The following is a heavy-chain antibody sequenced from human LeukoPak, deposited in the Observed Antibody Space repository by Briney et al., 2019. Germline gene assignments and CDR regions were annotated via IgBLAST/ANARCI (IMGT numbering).Heavy chain of an antibody. J-gene: IGHJ4*02. Sequence: PSETLSLTCTVSGGSISSYYWSWIRQPPGKGLEWIGYIYYSGSTNYNPSLKSRVTISVDTSKNQFSLKLSSVTAADTAVYYCAREEMWYSGSYRPSYYFDYWGQGTLVTVSS. CDR3: AREEMWYSGSYRPSYYFDY. CDR1: GGSISSYY. D-gene: IGHD1-26*01. CDR2: IYYSGST. V-gene: IGHV4-59*01.